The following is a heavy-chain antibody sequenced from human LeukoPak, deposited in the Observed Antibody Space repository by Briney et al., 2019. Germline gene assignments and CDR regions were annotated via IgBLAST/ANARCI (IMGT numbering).Heavy chain of an antibody. CDR1: GGSISSSSYY. CDR2: IYYSGST. CDR3: ARVPALDWYFDL. V-gene: IGHV4-39*07. D-gene: IGHD2-2*01. Sequence: SETLSLTRTVSGGSISSSSYYWGWIRQPPGKGLEWIGSIYYSGSTYYNPSLKSRVTISVDTSKNQFSLKLSSVTAADTAVYYCARVPALDWYFDLWGRGTLVTVSS. J-gene: IGHJ2*01.